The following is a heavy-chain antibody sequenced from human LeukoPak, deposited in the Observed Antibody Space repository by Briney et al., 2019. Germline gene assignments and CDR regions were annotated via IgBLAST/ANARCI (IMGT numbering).Heavy chain of an antibody. Sequence: GESLKFSCKGSGYSFTSYWIGWVRQMPGKGLEWMGIIYPGDSDTRYSPSFQGQVTISADKSISTAYLQWSSLKASDTAMYYCATFGGYCSSTSCRNWFDPWGQGTLVTVSS. CDR1: GYSFTSYW. CDR3: ATFGGYCSSTSCRNWFDP. D-gene: IGHD2-2*01. J-gene: IGHJ5*02. CDR2: IYPGDSDT. V-gene: IGHV5-51*01.